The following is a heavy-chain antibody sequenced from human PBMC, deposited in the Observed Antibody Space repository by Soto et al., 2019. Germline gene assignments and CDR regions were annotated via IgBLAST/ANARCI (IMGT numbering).Heavy chain of an antibody. CDR1: GFTFSTYC. CDR3: ARDTSASLDY. D-gene: IGHD3-16*01. V-gene: IGHV3-7*01. CDR2: INQDGSTN. J-gene: IGHJ4*02. Sequence: GGSLRLSCAASGFTFSTYCMRWARQAPGQGLEWVAHINQDGSTNYDLYSVMGILTIYRYRARNTLCLQMNSRRDEAPAVYYCARDTSASLDYWGPGTLVTVSS.